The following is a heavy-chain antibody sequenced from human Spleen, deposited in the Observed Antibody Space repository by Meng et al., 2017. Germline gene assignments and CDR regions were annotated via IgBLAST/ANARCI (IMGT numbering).Heavy chain of an antibody. CDR2: IWYDGSNK. Sequence: GESLKISCAASGFTFSSYGMHWVRQAPGKGLEWVAVIWYDGSNKHYADSVKGRFTISRDNSKNTLFLQMNSLRAEDTAVYYCARAVEVVAGLDCWGQGTLVTVSS. V-gene: IGHV3-33*01. CDR1: GFTFSSYG. D-gene: IGHD6-19*01. J-gene: IGHJ4*02. CDR3: ARAVEVVAGLDC.